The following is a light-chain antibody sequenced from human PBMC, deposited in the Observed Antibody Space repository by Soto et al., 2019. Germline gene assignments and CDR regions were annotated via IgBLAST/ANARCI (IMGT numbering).Light chain of an antibody. CDR3: QYYGRSPPYT. CDR1: QSVSSSY. CDR2: GAS. Sequence: EIVLTQSPGTLSLSPGEGATLSCRTTQSVSSSYLSWFQQRTGQAPRLLIYGASNRASGIPDRFGGSGSGTDFTSIISSLEPEDFAVYYCQYYGRSPPYTFGPGTKLDIK. J-gene: IGKJ2*01. V-gene: IGKV3-20*01.